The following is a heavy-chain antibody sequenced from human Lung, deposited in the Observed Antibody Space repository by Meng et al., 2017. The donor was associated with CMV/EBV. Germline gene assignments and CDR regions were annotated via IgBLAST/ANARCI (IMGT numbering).Heavy chain of an antibody. D-gene: IGHD2-2*01. CDR3: AREGGCSSTSCYYYYGRDV. Sequence: SVXVSCKASGGTFSSYAISWVRQAPGQGLEWMGGIIPIFGTANYAQKFQGRVTITTDESTSTAYMELSSLRSEDTAVYYCAREGGCSSTSCYYYYGRDVWXQGTXVTVSS. CDR2: IIPIFGTA. J-gene: IGHJ6*02. CDR1: GGTFSSYA. V-gene: IGHV1-69*05.